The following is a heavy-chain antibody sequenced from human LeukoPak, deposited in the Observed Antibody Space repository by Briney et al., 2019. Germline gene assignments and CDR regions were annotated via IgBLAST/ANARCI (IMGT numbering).Heavy chain of an antibody. V-gene: IGHV3-53*01. Sequence: GGSLRLSCAASGFTVSSNYMSWVRQAPGKGLEWVSVIYSGGSTYYADSVKGRFTISRDNSKNTLYLQMNSLRAEDTAVYYCAREDYDSSGYYYYYWGQGTLVTVSS. CDR1: GFTVSSNY. J-gene: IGHJ4*02. CDR3: AREDYDSSGYYYYY. D-gene: IGHD3-22*01. CDR2: IYSGGST.